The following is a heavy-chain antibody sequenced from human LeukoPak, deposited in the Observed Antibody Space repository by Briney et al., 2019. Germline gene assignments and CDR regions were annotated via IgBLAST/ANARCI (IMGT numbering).Heavy chain of an antibody. J-gene: IGHJ4*02. CDR3: ARVDTAMAAVGN. CDR1: GYTFSNFG. D-gene: IGHD5-18*01. Sequence: SVKVSCKTSGYTFSNFGINWVRQAPGQGLEWMGRIIPLLGIANYAQKFQDRVTITADKSTSTAYMELSSLRSEDTAVYYCARVDTAMAAVGNWGQGTLVTVSS. V-gene: IGHV1-69*04. CDR2: IIPLLGIA.